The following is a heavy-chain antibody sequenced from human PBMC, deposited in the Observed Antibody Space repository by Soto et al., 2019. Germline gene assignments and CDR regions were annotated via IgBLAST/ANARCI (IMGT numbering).Heavy chain of an antibody. CDR3: ARGYCSSTSCLAYFDY. V-gene: IGHV1-69*13. J-gene: IGHJ4*02. CDR2: IIPIFGTA. CDR1: GGTFSSYA. Sequence: SVKVSCKDTGGTFSSYAISWVRQAPGQGLEWMGGIIPIFGTANYAQKFQGRVTITADESTSTAYMELSSLRSEDTAVYYCARGYCSSTSCLAYFDYWGQGTLVTVSS. D-gene: IGHD2-2*01.